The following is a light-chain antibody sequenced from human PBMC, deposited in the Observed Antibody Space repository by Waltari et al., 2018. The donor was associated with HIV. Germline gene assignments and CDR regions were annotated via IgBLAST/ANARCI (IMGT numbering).Light chain of an antibody. CDR2: QDT. J-gene: IGLJ2*01. Sequence: SYELTQSPSVSVSPGQTVIITCSGDNLESNYVCWYQQKPGQSPVLVLYQDTKRPSWIPERFSGSKSGNTATLTISGTQALDEADYYCQAWDSKTVFFGGGTEVTVL. V-gene: IGLV3-1*01. CDR3: QAWDSKTVF. CDR1: NLESNY.